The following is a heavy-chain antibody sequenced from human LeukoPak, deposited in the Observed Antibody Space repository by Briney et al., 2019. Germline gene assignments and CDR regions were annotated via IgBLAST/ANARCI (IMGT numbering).Heavy chain of an antibody. CDR3: ARRWNYGRNYYIDV. CDR2: INDSGTL. CDR1: GGSFSHYY. V-gene: IGHV4-34*01. J-gene: IGHJ6*03. D-gene: IGHD1-7*01. Sequence: SETLSPTCAVHGGSFSHYYWSWIRQAPGNGLEWIGEINDSGTLNYNPSLLSRVTVSMDTSKNHFSLRLTSVTATDTAVYYCARRWNYGRNYYIDVWGNGATVSVSS.